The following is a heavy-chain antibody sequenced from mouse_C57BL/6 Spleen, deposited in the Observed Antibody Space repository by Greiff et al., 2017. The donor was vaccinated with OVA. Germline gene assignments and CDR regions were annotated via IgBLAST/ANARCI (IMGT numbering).Heavy chain of an antibody. CDR1: GYTFTSYW. J-gene: IGHJ2*01. Sequence: QVQLKQPGAELVKPGASVKLSCKASGYTFTSYWMHWVKQRPGQGLEWIGMIHPNSGSTNYNEKFKSKATLTVDKSSSTAYMQLSSLTSEDSAVYYCATARVYYYGPYYFDYWGQGTTLTVSS. V-gene: IGHV1-64*01. CDR2: IHPNSGST. D-gene: IGHD1-1*01. CDR3: ATARVYYYGPYYFDY.